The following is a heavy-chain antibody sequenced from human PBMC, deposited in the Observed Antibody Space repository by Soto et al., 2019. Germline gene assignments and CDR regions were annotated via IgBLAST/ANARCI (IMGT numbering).Heavy chain of an antibody. V-gene: IGHV1-69*01. J-gene: IGHJ6*02. CDR1: GDTFSSYA. CDR2: IIPIFGTA. Sequence: QVQLVQSGAEVKKPGSSVKVSCKASGDTFSSYAISWVRQAPGQGLEWMGGIIPIFGTANYAQKFQGRVTITADESTSTAYMELSSLRSEDTAVYYCARDGSGYRSSASPMDVWGPGTTVTVSS. D-gene: IGHD3-22*01. CDR3: ARDGSGYRSSASPMDV.